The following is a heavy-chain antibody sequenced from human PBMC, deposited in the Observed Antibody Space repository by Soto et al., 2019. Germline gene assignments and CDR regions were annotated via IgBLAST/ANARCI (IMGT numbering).Heavy chain of an antibody. Sequence: GGSLRLSCAASGFTFSSYAMSWVRQAPGKGLEWVSAISASGATTYFADSVKGRFTISRDNSKNTLYLQMSSLRVEDTAVYYCAKDLGYCSSTSCYFDYWGQGTLVTVSS. CDR1: GFTFSSYA. CDR2: ISASGATT. V-gene: IGHV3-23*01. J-gene: IGHJ4*02. D-gene: IGHD2-2*01. CDR3: AKDLGYCSSTSCYFDY.